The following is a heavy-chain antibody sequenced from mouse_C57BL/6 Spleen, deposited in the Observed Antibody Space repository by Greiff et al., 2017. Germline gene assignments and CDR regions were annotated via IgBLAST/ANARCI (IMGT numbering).Heavy chain of an antibody. CDR2: INPSSGYT. Sequence: QVQLQQSGAELAKPGASVKLSCKASGYTFTSYWMHWVKQRPGQGLEWIGYINPSSGYTKYNQKFKDKATLTADKSSSTAYMQLSSLTYEDSAVYYCAREAYYYGSSWDYYAMDYWGQGTSVTVSS. CDR1: GYTFTSYW. J-gene: IGHJ4*01. V-gene: IGHV1-7*01. CDR3: AREAYYYGSSWDYYAMDY. D-gene: IGHD1-1*01.